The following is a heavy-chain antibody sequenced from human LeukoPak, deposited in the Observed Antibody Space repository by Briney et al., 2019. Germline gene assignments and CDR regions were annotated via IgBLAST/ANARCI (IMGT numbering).Heavy chain of an antibody. J-gene: IGHJ4*02. CDR2: IKTDGSEK. D-gene: IGHD3-22*01. V-gene: IGHV3-7*01. Sequence: GGSLRLSCAASGFRVSDNWMTWVRQAPGKGLECVANIKTDGSEKYYPDSVKGPFTISRANANNSLYLQMNSMRVEETAVYYCARDLNHDSSGWGQGTLVTVSS. CDR3: ARDLNHDSSG. CDR1: GFRVSDNW.